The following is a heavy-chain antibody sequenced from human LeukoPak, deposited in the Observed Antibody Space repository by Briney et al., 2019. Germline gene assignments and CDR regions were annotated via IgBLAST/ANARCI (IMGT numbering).Heavy chain of an antibody. Sequence: SETLSLTCTVSGGSISSSSYYWGWIRQPPGKGLEWIGSIYYSGSTYYNPSLKSRVTISVDTSKNQFSLKLSSVTAADTAVYYCARRETGYYYYGMDVWGQGTTVTVSS. J-gene: IGHJ6*02. CDR1: GGSISSSSYY. CDR3: ARRETGYYYYGMDV. CDR2: IYYSGST. V-gene: IGHV4-39*01.